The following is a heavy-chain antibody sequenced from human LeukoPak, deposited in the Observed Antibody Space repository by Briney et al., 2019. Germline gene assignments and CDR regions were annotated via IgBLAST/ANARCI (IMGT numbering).Heavy chain of an antibody. V-gene: IGHV3-21*01. CDR2: ITSSISYT. J-gene: IGHJ6*03. CDR3: ARDPYNGAYSEGYYYYYMDV. CDR1: GITFSNYN. D-gene: IGHD1-1*01. Sequence: KSGGSLRLSGAAPGITFSNYNMNWVRQAPGKGLEWISAITSSISYTFYADSVKGRFTISRDNAQNSLYLQMNSLRVEDTAIYYCARDPYNGAYSEGYYYYYMDVWGKGTTVTVSS.